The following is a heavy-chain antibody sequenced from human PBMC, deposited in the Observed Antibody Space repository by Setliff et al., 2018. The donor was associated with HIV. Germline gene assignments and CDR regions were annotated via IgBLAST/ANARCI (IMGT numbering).Heavy chain of an antibody. V-gene: IGHV4-39*01. J-gene: IGHJ6*03. CDR1: GASMSGSDYY. Sequence: ETLSLTCSVFGASMSGSDYYWGWIRQLPEKGLEWIGSIYYSGSAYHNPSLKSRVAMSVDTAKKQFSLKLTSLTGADTAVYYCVRVGGGSWLGIHYYYYMDVWGKGITVTVSS. D-gene: IGHD2-15*01. CDR3: VRVGGGSWLGIHYYYYMDV. CDR2: IYYSGSA.